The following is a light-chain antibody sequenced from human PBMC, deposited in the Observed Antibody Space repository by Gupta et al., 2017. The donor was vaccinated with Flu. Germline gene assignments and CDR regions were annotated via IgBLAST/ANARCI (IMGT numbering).Light chain of an antibody. CDR3: KQRSNWPPLT. CDR1: QSVSSY. CDR2: DAS. V-gene: IGKV3-11*01. J-gene: IGKJ4*01. Sequence: EIVLPQSPATLSLSPGERATLSCRASQSVSSYLAWYQQKPGQAPRLLIYDASNRATGIPARFSGSGSGTDFTLTISSLEPEDFAVYYCKQRSNWPPLTFGGGTKVEIK.